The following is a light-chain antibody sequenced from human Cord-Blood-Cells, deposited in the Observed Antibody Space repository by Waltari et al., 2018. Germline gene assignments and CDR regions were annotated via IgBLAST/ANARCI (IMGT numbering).Light chain of an antibody. CDR2: DVS. CDR3: CSYAGSYTYV. V-gene: IGLV2-11*01. Sequence: QSALTQPRSVSGSPGQSVTISCTGTSSDVGCHNYVSWYQQHPGKAPKLMIYDVSKRPSGVPDRFSGSKSGNTASLTISGLQAEDEADYYCCSYAGSYTYVFGTGTKVTVL. J-gene: IGLJ1*01. CDR1: SSDVGCHNY.